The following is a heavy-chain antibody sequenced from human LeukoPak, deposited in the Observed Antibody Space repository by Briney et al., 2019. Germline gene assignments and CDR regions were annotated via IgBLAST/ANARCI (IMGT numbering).Heavy chain of an antibody. J-gene: IGHJ4*02. D-gene: IGHD4-17*01. CDR1: GGSFSGYY. CDR3: ARAHDYGDYYFDY. Sequence: PSETLSLTCAVYGGSFSGYYWSWIRQPPGKGLEWIGYIYYSGSTNYNPSLKSRVTISVDTSKNQFSLKLSSVTAADTAVYYCARAHDYGDYYFDYWGQGTLVTVSS. V-gene: IGHV4-59*01. CDR2: IYYSGST.